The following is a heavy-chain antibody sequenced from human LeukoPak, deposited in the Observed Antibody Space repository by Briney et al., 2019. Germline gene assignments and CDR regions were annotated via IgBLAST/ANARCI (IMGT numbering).Heavy chain of an antibody. J-gene: IGHJ3*02. D-gene: IGHD3-10*01. V-gene: IGHV4-4*02. Sequence: GFLRLSCAASGFTFSSYSMNWVRQSAGKGLEWIGEVHHRRGVNYNPSLKSRVTISLDKSKNEFSLELTSVTAADTAIYYCARKLLWFGEWSGFDIWGQGTKVTVSS. CDR2: VHHRRGV. CDR3: ARKLLWFGEWSGFDI. CDR1: GFTFSSYSM.